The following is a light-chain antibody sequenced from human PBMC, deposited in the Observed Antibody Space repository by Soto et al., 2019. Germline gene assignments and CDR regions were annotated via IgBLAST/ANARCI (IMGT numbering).Light chain of an antibody. CDR3: QHYNKWLRT. CDR2: DAS. Sequence: EIVMTQSPATLSVSPGERVTLSCRASQSIGSNLAWFQQKPGQAPRLLIYDASTRPTGMPARFSGSGSGTEFTLTISSLQSEDLAVYYCQHYNKWLRTFGQGTKVEI. J-gene: IGKJ1*01. CDR1: QSIGSN. V-gene: IGKV3-15*01.